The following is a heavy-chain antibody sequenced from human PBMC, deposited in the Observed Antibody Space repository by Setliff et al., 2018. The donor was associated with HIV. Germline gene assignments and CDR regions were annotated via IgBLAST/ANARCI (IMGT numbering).Heavy chain of an antibody. J-gene: IGHJ5*02. V-gene: IGHV4-34*01. CDR1: GGSFSGYY. CDR2: IHQSGTA. Sequence: LSLTCAVYGGSFSGYYWGWIRQPPGKGLEWIAIIHQSGTAHKRPSLKSRVTISIDTSENLFSLKLSGVTAADTAVYYCARDHVFGSRTGFDPWGPGILVTVSS. D-gene: IGHD3-10*01. CDR3: ARDHVFGSRTGFDP.